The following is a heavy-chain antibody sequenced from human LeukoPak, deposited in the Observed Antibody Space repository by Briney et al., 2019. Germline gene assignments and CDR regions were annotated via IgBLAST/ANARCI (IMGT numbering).Heavy chain of an antibody. V-gene: IGHV3-30*18. CDR1: GFTFSSYG. J-gene: IGHJ4*02. Sequence: SGRSLRLSCAASGFTFSSYGMHWVRQAPGKGLEWVAVISYDGSNKYYADSVKGRFTISRDNSKNTLYLQMNSPRAEDTAVYYCAKDSYYYDSSGYCDYWGQGTLVTVSS. CDR3: AKDSYYYDSSGYCDY. D-gene: IGHD3-22*01. CDR2: ISYDGSNK.